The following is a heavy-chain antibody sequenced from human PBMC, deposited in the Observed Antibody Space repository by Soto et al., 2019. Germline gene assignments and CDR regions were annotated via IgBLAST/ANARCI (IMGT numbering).Heavy chain of an antibody. V-gene: IGHV4-31*03. CDR3: ARYRFSGSKWSKFDF. CDR2: IYYSGST. D-gene: IGHD6-13*01. J-gene: IGHJ4*02. CDR1: GVTISSGAYY. Sequence: HTLSLTCTVSGVTISSGAYYWSWIHQPPGKGLEWIGNIYYSGSTYYSPSLKSRVAISLDTSKNQFSLRLSSVTAADTAVYYCARYRFSGSKWSKFDFWGQGTLVTVSS.